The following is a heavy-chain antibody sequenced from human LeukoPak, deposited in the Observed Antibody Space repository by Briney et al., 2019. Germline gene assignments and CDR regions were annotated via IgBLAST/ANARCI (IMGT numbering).Heavy chain of an antibody. D-gene: IGHD6-19*01. CDR2: INHSGST. J-gene: IGHJ4*02. CDR1: GGSFSGYY. Sequence: SETLSLTCAVYGGSFSGYYWSWIRQPPGKGLEWIGEINHSGSTNYNPSLKSRVTISVDTSKNQFSLKLSSVTAADTAVYYCARRLAVAGAYDNDYWGQGTLVTVSS. CDR3: ARRLAVAGAYDNDY. V-gene: IGHV4-34*01.